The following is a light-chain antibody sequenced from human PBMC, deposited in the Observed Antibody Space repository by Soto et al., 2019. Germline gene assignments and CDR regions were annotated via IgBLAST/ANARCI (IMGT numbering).Light chain of an antibody. J-gene: IGLJ2*01. V-gene: IGLV2-23*01. CDR3: CSYGGSDTVI. Sequence: QSALTQPASVSGSPGQSITISCTGTSSDVGSYNLVSWYQQHPGKAPKVMIYEGSKRPSGVSNRFSGSKSGTTASLTISRLQAEDEAYYHCCSYGGSDTVIFGGGTKLTVL. CDR2: EGS. CDR1: SSDVGSYNL.